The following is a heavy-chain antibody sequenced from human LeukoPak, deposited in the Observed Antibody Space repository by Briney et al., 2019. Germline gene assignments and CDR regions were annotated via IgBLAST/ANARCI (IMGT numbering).Heavy chain of an antibody. Sequence: SETLSLTCAVYGGSFSGYYWSWIRQPPGKGLEWVGEIKHRGSTNYNPFLKSRVSISVDTSKNQFSLKLSSVTAADTAVYYCARGHRNVEVDYYYMDVWGKGTTASVSS. CDR2: IKHRGST. J-gene: IGHJ6*03. CDR3: ARGHRNVEVDYYYMDV. CDR1: GGSFSGYY. V-gene: IGHV4-34*01. D-gene: IGHD5-24*01.